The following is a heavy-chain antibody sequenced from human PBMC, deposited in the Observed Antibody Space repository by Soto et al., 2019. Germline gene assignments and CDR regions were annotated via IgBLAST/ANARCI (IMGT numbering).Heavy chain of an antibody. J-gene: IGHJ4*01. Sequence: PSETLSLTCTVSGGSISSYYWSWIRQPPGKGLEWIGYIYYSGSTNYNPSLKSRVTISVDTSKNQFSLKLSSVTAEDTAVYYCAREGDGTTGYYQDYWGHGTLVTVSS. CDR3: AREGDGTTGYYQDY. CDR2: IYYSGST. CDR1: GGSISSYY. D-gene: IGHD3-22*01. V-gene: IGHV4-59*12.